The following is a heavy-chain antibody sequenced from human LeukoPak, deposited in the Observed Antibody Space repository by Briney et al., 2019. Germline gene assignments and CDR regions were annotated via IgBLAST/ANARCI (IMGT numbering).Heavy chain of an antibody. V-gene: IGHV4-34*01. Sequence: PSDTLSLTCAVYGPSFSGYYSSWVRHPPGKGLEWIGEIKHSGTTNYNPSRKSRATISVDTSKNQFSLKLSSVTATATAVYYCARRARFCSTAHWGQGTLVTVSS. J-gene: IGHJ4*02. D-gene: IGHD2-2*02. CDR1: GPSFSGYY. CDR2: IKHSGTT. CDR3: ARRARFCSTAH.